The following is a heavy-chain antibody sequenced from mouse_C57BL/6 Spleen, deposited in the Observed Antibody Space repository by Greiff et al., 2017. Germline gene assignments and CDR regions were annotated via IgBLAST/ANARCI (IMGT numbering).Heavy chain of an antibody. Sequence: EVQRVESGGDLVKPGGSLKLSCAASGFTFSSYGMSWVRQTPDKRLEWVATISSGGSYTYYPDSVKGRFTISRDNAKNTLYLQMSSLKSEDTAMYYCANDGSYWYFDVWGTGTTVTVSS. D-gene: IGHD2-3*01. V-gene: IGHV5-6*01. J-gene: IGHJ1*03. CDR3: ANDGSYWYFDV. CDR2: ISSGGSYT. CDR1: GFTFSSYG.